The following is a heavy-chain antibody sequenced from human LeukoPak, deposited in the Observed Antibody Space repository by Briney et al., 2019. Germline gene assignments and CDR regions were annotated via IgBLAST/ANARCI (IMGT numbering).Heavy chain of an antibody. Sequence: ASVKVSCKASGYTFTNYYIHCMRQAPGQGLEWMGVILPGGGSTSYAQKFQGRVTMTRDMSTNTVYMVLSSLRSEDTAVYYCARSSFLWYFDSWGQGTLVTVSS. CDR2: ILPGGGST. CDR1: GYTFTNYY. CDR3: ARSSFLWYFDS. V-gene: IGHV1-46*01. J-gene: IGHJ4*02. D-gene: IGHD3-16*01.